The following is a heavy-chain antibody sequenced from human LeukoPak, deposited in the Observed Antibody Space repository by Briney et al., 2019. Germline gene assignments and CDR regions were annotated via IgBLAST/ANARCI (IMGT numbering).Heavy chain of an antibody. Sequence: GGSLRLSCAASGFTFSSYSMNWVRQAPGEGLEWVSSISSSSSYIYYADSVKGRFTISRDNAKNSLYLQMNSLRAEDTAVYYCARDRAAYNWNDVYAFDIWGQGTMVTVSS. CDR1: GFTFSSYS. CDR3: ARDRAAYNWNDVYAFDI. CDR2: ISSSSSYI. V-gene: IGHV3-21*01. D-gene: IGHD1-20*01. J-gene: IGHJ3*02.